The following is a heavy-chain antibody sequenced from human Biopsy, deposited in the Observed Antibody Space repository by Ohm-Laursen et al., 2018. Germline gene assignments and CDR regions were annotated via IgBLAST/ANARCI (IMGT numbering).Heavy chain of an antibody. Sequence: TLSLTCNVSGGSISSNYWSWIRQTPGKGLEWIGYVYYSGTTTYNPSLRSRVTISVDTSMNQISLRLQSVTAADTAIYYCVRQGGYFQNWGPGSQVAVSS. CDR3: VRQGGYFQN. CDR1: GGSISSNY. J-gene: IGHJ1*01. CDR2: VYYSGTT. D-gene: IGHD5-12*01. V-gene: IGHV4-59*01.